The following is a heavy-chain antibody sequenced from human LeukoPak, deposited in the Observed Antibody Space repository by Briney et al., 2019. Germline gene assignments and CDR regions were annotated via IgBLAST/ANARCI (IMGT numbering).Heavy chain of an antibody. CDR1: GFTFSSYS. D-gene: IGHD3-9*01. CDR3: ARGGYLDWLTDY. J-gene: IGHJ4*02. Sequence: GGSLRLSCAASGFTFSSYSMNWVRQAPGKGLEWVSSISSSSSYIYYADSVKGRFTISSDNAKNSLYLQMNSLRAEDTAVYYCARGGYLDWLTDYWGQGTLVTVSS. CDR2: ISSSSSYI. V-gene: IGHV3-21*01.